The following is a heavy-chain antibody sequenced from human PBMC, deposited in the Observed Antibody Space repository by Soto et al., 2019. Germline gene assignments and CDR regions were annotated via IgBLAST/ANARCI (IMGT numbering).Heavy chain of an antibody. CDR2: ISYDGSNK. V-gene: IGHV3-30-3*01. CDR1: GFSLSNYF. CDR3: ARGDNYYGMDV. D-gene: IGHD2-15*01. J-gene: IGHJ6*02. Sequence: HVQLVESGGGVVQPGRSLRLSCAASGFSLSNYFMHLVRQAPGKGLEWVAIISYDGSNKHYADSVKGRFTISRDNSKNTLYVQMNSLRAEDTAVYRCARGDNYYGMDVWGQGTTVTVSS.